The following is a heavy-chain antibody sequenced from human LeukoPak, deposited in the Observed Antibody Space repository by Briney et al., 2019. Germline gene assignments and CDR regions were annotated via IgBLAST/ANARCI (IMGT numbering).Heavy chain of an antibody. CDR3: TTEGVVAATEYYFDY. Sequence: PGGSLRLSCAASGLTFSSYSMNWVRQAPGKGLEWVGRIKSKTDGGTTDYAAPVKGRFTISRDDSKNTLYLQMNSLKTEDTAVYYCTTEGVVAATEYYFDYWGQGTLVTVSS. D-gene: IGHD2-15*01. CDR1: GLTFSSYS. J-gene: IGHJ4*02. CDR2: IKSKTDGGTT. V-gene: IGHV3-15*01.